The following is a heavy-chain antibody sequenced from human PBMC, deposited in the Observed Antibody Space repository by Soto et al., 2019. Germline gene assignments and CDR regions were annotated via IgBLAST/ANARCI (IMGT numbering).Heavy chain of an antibody. CDR2: IRESGGDI. CDR1: GFTFSDTY. V-gene: IGHV3-11*01. CDR3: ARPRREGYKYWFDP. J-gene: IGHJ5*02. Sequence: QVQLVESGGGLVKPGGSLRLSCAASGFTFSDTYMTWIRQVPGTGLEWISHIRESGGDIYYADSVKGRFTISRDNAKKALYLQTTSLRAEDPAVYYSARPRREGYKYWFDPWGQGTLVTV. D-gene: IGHD5-12*01.